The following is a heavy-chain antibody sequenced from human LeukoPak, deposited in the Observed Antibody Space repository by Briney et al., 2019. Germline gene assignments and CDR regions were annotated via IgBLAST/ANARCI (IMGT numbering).Heavy chain of an antibody. J-gene: IGHJ4*02. CDR1: GFTFRNYW. CDR3: VRNLAVARTCFDS. Sequence: PGGSLRLSCAASGFTFRNYWMSWVRQAPGTGLEWVANIKQDGSDRNYVASVRGRFTISRDNAESSLYLQMNSLRVEDTAVYYCVRNLAVARTCFDSWGQGTLVTVSS. V-gene: IGHV3-7*03. D-gene: IGHD6-19*01. CDR2: IKQDGSDR.